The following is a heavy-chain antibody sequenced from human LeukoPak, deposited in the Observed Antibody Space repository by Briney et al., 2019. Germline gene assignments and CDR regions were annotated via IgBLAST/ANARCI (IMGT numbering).Heavy chain of an antibody. CDR1: GFPFSSYE. V-gene: IGHV3-48*03. D-gene: IGHD3-10*02. CDR2: ISSSGSTI. J-gene: IGHJ6*03. CDR3: AELGITMIGGV. Sequence: PGVSLRLSCASSGFPFSSYEMNWVRQAPGKGLEWVSYISSSGSTIYYADSVKGLFTISRDNAKNSLYLQMNSLRAEDTAVYYCAELGITMIGGVWGKETTVTIS.